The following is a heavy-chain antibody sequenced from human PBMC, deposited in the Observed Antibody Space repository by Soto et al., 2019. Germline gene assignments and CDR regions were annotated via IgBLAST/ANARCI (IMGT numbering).Heavy chain of an antibody. Sequence: ASVKVSCKASGYSFTSLDINWVRQTAGQGLEWMGWMEPSTGRTGYAQKFQGRVTMTRDTSINTAYMELTTLTSDDTAFYYCARGVSAGVDYWGQGTLVTVS. CDR3: ARGVSAGVDY. CDR2: MEPSTGRT. V-gene: IGHV1-8*01. CDR1: GYSFTSLD. D-gene: IGHD3-10*01. J-gene: IGHJ4*02.